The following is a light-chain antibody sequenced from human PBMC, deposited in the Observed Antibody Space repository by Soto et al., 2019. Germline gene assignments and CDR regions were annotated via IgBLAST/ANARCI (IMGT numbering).Light chain of an antibody. CDR2: GAS. J-gene: IGKJ1*01. Sequence: EIVLTQSPGTLSLSPGEKATLSCRASQSVSSSNLAWYQQKVGQAPRLLIYGASTRATGIPDRFSGSGSGTDFTLTISRLEPEDSAVYYCQQYGSSPTWTFGQGTKVDIK. V-gene: IGKV3-20*01. CDR1: QSVSSSN. CDR3: QQYGSSPTWT.